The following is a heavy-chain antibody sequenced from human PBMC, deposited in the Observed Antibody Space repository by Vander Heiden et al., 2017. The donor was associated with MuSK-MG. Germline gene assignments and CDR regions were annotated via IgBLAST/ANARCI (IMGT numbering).Heavy chain of an antibody. CDR2: ISYDGSNK. J-gene: IGHJ4*02. CDR3: ARDRYRFGDLLLFDY. Sequence: QVQLVESGGGVVQPGRSLRLSCAASGFTFSSYAMHWVRQAPGKGLEWVAVISYDGSNKYYADSVKGRFTISRDNSKNTLYLQMNSLRAEDTAVYYCARDRYRFGDLLLFDYWGQGTLVTVSS. D-gene: IGHD1-26*01. V-gene: IGHV3-30-3*01. CDR1: GFTFSSYA.